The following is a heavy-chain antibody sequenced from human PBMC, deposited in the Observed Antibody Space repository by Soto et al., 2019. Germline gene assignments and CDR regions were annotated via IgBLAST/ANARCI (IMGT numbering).Heavy chain of an antibody. CDR3: ARGVAVAGEDWFDP. CDR1: AFTFSSYA. Sequence: QVQLVESGGGVVQPGGSLRLSCAASAFTFSSYAMHWVRQAPGKGLQWVAAISYDGNDLYYADSVEGRFTISRDNSKNTLYLHVSSLRAEDTCVYYCARGVAVAGEDWFDPWGQGTLVTVSS. V-gene: IGHV3-30-3*01. J-gene: IGHJ5*02. CDR2: ISYDGNDL. D-gene: IGHD6-19*01.